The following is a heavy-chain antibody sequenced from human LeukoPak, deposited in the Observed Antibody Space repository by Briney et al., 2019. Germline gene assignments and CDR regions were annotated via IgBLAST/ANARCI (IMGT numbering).Heavy chain of an antibody. J-gene: IGHJ4*02. Sequence: GGSLRLSCAASGFTFDDYAMHWVRQAPGKGLEWVSGISWNSGSIGYADSVKGRFTISRDNAKNSLYLQMNSLRAEDTAVYYCARDPGSGYEEHFDYWGQGTLVTVSS. D-gene: IGHD5-12*01. V-gene: IGHV3-9*01. CDR2: ISWNSGSI. CDR3: ARDPGSGYEEHFDY. CDR1: GFTFDDYA.